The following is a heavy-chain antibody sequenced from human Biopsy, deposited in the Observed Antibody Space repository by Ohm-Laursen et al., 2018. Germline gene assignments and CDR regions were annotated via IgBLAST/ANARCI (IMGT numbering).Heavy chain of an antibody. CDR3: AEDLLEWLEPS. J-gene: IGHJ4*02. CDR2: IDPKYGDT. Sequence: SVTPSSTPSRYTLTGDYIHSVRQAPRPGLEWMGWIDPKYGDTKFAPKSQGRVAMTRDTSTSTIYMDLSSLRADDPAVYYCAEDLLEWLEPSWGQGTLVTVSS. CDR1: RYTLTGDY. D-gene: IGHD3-3*01. V-gene: IGHV1-2*02.